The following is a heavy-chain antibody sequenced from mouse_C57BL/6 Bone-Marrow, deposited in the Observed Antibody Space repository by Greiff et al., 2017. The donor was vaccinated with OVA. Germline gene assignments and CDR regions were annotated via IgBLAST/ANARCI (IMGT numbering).Heavy chain of an antibody. CDR1: GFSFNTYA. CDR3: VRGNSYGYAMDY. CDR2: IRSKSNNYAT. Sequence: DVKLVESGGGLVQPKGSLKLSCAASGFSFNTYAMNWVRQAPGKGLEWVARIRSKSNNYATYYADSVKDRFTISRDDSESMLYLQMNNLKTEDTAMYYCVRGNSYGYAMDYWGQGTSVTVSS. D-gene: IGHD1-1*01. V-gene: IGHV10-1*01. J-gene: IGHJ4*01.